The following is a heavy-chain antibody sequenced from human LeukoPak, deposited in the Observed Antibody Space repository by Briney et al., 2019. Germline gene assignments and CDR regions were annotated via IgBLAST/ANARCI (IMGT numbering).Heavy chain of an antibody. V-gene: IGHV1-2*02. J-gene: IGHJ4*02. Sequence: ASVKVSCKASGYTFTGYYMHWVRQAPGQGLEWMGWINPNSGGTNYAQKFQGRVTMTRDTSISTAYMELSRLRSDDTAVYYCARGDCSSTSCYVLFDYWGQGTLVTVSS. CDR1: GYTFTGYY. CDR2: INPNSGGT. CDR3: ARGDCSSTSCYVLFDY. D-gene: IGHD2-2*01.